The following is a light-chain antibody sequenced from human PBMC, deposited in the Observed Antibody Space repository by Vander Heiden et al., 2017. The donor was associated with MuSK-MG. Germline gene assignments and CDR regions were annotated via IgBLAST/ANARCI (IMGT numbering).Light chain of an antibody. V-gene: IGKV1-39*01. J-gene: IGKJ4*01. CDR2: AAS. CDR3: QQTDSTPRT. CDR1: QSISSN. Sequence: DIQMTQSPSSLSASVGDRVTITCRASQSISSNLNWYQQKPGKAPKLLIYAASRLQSGVPSRFSGSGSGTDFTLTISRLQPEDFATYYCQQTDSTPRTFGGGTKVEIK.